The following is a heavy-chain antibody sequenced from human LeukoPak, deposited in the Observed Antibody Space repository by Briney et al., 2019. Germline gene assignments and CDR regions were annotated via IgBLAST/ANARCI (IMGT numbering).Heavy chain of an antibody. CDR3: ASHPPRGDGGLPFDY. D-gene: IGHD4-17*01. J-gene: IGHJ4*02. CDR2: IYSSGST. Sequence: SETLSLTCTVSGGSISSYYWRWIRQPPGKGLEWIGYIYSSGSTNYNPSLKSRVTISVDTSKNQFSLKLSSVTAADTAVYNCASHPPRGDGGLPFDYWGQGTLVTVSS. V-gene: IGHV4-59*01. CDR1: GGSISSYY.